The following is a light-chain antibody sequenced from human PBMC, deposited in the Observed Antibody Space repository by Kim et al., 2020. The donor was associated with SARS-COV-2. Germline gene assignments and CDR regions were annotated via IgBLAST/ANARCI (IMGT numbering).Light chain of an antibody. V-gene: IGKV3-20*01. CDR2: DAS. Sequence: VLTQTPCTLSLPPGEVATLSSGASPAGPSDYLAWYQHRPGQPPSLLISDASSRAAGIPDRFSGTGSGTDFALIISRREPEDSAVYYCQQYGDSPVTFGQGTKLEI. J-gene: IGKJ2*01. CDR3: QQYGDSPVT. CDR1: PAGPSDY.